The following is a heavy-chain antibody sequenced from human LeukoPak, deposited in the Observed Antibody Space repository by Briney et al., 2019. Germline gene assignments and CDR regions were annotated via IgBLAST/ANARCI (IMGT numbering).Heavy chain of an antibody. D-gene: IGHD6-19*01. CDR3: ASGASGGWYAEYFQH. J-gene: IGHJ1*01. CDR1: GFTFSRYA. V-gene: IGHV3-48*04. Sequence: GGSLRLSCAASGFTFSRYAMNWVRQAPGKGLEWVSHISSSSDIIYYADSVKGRFTISRDNAKNSLYLQMDSLRADDTAVYYCASGASGGWYAEYFQHWGQGTLVTVSS. CDR2: ISSSSDII.